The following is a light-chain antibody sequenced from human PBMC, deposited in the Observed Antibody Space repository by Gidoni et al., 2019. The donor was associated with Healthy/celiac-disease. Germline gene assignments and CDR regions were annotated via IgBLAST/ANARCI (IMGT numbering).Light chain of an antibody. CDR2: GAS. CDR3: QQYNNWPPLT. V-gene: IGKV3-15*01. CDR1: QSVSSN. Sequence: EIVMTQSPASRSVSPGERATLSCRASQSVSSNLAWYQQKHGQAPRLLIYGASTRATGIPARFSGSGSGTEFTLTISSLQSEDFAVYYCQQYNNWPPLTFGGGTKVEIK. J-gene: IGKJ4*01.